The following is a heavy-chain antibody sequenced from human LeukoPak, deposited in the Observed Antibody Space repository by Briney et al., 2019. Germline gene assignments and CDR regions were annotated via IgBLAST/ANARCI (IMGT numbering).Heavy chain of an antibody. CDR3: ARHQYSTTVTLDY. CDR2: IYYSGTT. J-gene: IGHJ4*02. CDR1: GGSISSSSYS. D-gene: IGHD4-17*01. Sequence: SETLSLTCTVSGGSISSSSYSWGWIRQPPGKGLEWIGSIYYSGTTYYNPSLKSRVTMSIDTSKNQFSLKLSSVTAADTAVYYCARHQYSTTVTLDYWGQGTPVTVSS. V-gene: IGHV4-39*01.